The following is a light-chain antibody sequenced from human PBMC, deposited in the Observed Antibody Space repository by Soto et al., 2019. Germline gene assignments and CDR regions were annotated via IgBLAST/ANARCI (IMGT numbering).Light chain of an antibody. CDR1: QSIISY. J-gene: IGKJ5*01. CDR2: TAS. V-gene: IGKV1-39*01. Sequence: DIQMTQSPSSLSASVGDTYTITCRASQSIISYLNWYQQKPGKAPNLLIYTASSLQSGVPSRFSGSGSGTDFTLTISSLQPEDFATYYCQQSYSTPITFGQGTRLEI. CDR3: QQSYSTPIT.